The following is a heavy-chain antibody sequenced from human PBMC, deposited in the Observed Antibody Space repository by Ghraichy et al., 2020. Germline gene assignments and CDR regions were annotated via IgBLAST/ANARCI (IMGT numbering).Heavy chain of an antibody. Sequence: SETLSLTCAVYGGSFSGYYWSWIRQPPGKGLEWIGEINHSGSTNYNPSLKSRVTISVDTSKNQFSLKLSSVTAADTAVYYCASQLAAAERGLENWFDPWGQGTLVTVSS. D-gene: IGHD6-13*01. CDR3: ASQLAAAERGLENWFDP. J-gene: IGHJ5*02. V-gene: IGHV4-34*01. CDR1: GGSFSGYY. CDR2: INHSGST.